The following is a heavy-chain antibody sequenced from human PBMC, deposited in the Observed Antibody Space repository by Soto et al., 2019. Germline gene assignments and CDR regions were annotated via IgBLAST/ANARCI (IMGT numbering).Heavy chain of an antibody. D-gene: IGHD2-2*01. CDR3: ARETHDSSTSYLDY. V-gene: IGHV4-30-4*01. J-gene: IGHJ4*02. Sequence: QVQLQESGPGLVKPSQTLSLTCTVSGASISGGDYYWTWIRQPPGKGLEWIGSIYYTGNTYSNSSLESRLSISVDPSNNPFALRLTSVPAPDTAIYYCARETHDSSTSYLDYWGQGTLVTVSS. CDR2: IYYTGNT. CDR1: GASISGGDYY.